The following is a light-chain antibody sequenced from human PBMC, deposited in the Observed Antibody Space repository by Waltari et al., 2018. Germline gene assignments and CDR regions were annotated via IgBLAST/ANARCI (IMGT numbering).Light chain of an antibody. Sequence: QLVLTQSPSASASLGASVKLTCTLSSGHSSNVVAWLQQRPEKGPRCLMKVNSDGSHTKGDEIPDRFSGSSSGAERYLTSSSLQSEDEADYFCQTGGHGTWVFGGGTKLTVL. CDR2: VNSDGSH. V-gene: IGLV4-69*01. J-gene: IGLJ3*02. CDR1: SGHSSNV. CDR3: QTGGHGTWV.